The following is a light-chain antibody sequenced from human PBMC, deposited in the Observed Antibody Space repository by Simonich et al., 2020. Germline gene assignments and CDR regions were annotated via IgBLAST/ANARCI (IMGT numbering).Light chain of an antibody. CDR3: QQYYSTPLT. Sequence: DIVMTQSPDSLAVSLGERATINCKSSQRVLYNPNNKNYLAWYQQKQGQPPKLLIYWESTRESGVPDRFSGSGSGTDFTLTISSLQAEDVAVYYCQQYYSTPLTFGGGTKVEIK. CDR1: QRVLYNPNNKNY. CDR2: WES. V-gene: IGKV4-1*01. J-gene: IGKJ4*01.